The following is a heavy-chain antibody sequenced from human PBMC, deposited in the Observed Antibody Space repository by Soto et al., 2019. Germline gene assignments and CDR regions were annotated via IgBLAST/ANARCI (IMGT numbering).Heavy chain of an antibody. J-gene: IGHJ6*02. V-gene: IGHV3-9*01. CDR3: AKAGKMATNVYYYGMDV. CDR1: GFTFDDYA. D-gene: IGHD5-12*01. CDR2: ISWNSGSI. Sequence: PGGSLRLSCAASGFTFDDYAMHWVRQAPGKGLEWVSGISWNSGSIGYADSVKGRFTISRDNAKNSLYLQMNSLRAEDTALYYCAKAGKMATNVYYYGMDVWGQGTTVTVSS.